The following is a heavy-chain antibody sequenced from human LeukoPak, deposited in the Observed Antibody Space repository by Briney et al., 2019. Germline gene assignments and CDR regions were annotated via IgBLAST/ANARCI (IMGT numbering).Heavy chain of an antibody. CDR3: ARGQGVYDSSGYYDY. CDR2: ISAYNGNT. Sequence: GASVKVSCKASGYTFTSYGISWVRRAPGQGLEWMGWISAYNGNTNYAQKLQGRVTMTTDTSTSTAYMELRSLRSDDTAVYYCARGQGVYDSSGYYDYWGQGTLVTVSS. D-gene: IGHD3-22*01. V-gene: IGHV1-18*01. CDR1: GYTFTSYG. J-gene: IGHJ4*02.